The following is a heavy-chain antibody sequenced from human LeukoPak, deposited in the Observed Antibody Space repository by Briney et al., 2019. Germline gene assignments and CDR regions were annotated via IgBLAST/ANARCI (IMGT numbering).Heavy chain of an antibody. Sequence: RTSETLSLTCTVAGGSISSSSYYWGWIRQPPGKGLGWIVSIDSGGSTYYNPSLKSRVTISVDTSKNQFSLKLSSVTAADTAVYYCARDSECDYGFRGVGMDVWGQGTTVTVSS. J-gene: IGHJ6*02. CDR1: GGSISSSSYY. CDR3: ARDSECDYGFRGVGMDV. D-gene: IGHD4/OR15-4a*01. CDR2: IDSGGST. V-gene: IGHV4-39*07.